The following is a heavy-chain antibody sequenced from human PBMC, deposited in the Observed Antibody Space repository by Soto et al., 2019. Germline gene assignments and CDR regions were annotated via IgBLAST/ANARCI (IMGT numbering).Heavy chain of an antibody. CDR3: AREAEAFDI. CDR1: GFTFRNYA. Sequence: QVQLVESGGGVVQPGRSLRLSCAASGFTFRNYAVHWVRQAPGKGLGWVTIISYDGSNKYYTDSVKGRFTISRDNSKNTLYLQMSSLRSEDTAIYYCAREAEAFDIWGQGTMVTVSS. J-gene: IGHJ3*02. CDR2: ISYDGSNK. V-gene: IGHV3-30-3*01.